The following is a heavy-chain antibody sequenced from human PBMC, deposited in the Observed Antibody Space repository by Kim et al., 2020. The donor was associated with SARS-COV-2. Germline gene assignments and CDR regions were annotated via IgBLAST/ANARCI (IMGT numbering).Heavy chain of an antibody. CDR3: AKGGAPAVLEESCFDY. V-gene: IGHV3-23*01. CDR2: ISDSGSTT. CDR1: GFTFTTYA. J-gene: IGHJ4*02. D-gene: IGHD3-10*02. Sequence: GGSLRLSCAASGFTFTTYAMNWVRQGPGKGLEWVSGISDSGSTTYYADSVKGRFTISRDNSKNTLYLQMNSLRADDTAVYYCAKGGAPAVLEESCFDYWGQGTLVTVSS.